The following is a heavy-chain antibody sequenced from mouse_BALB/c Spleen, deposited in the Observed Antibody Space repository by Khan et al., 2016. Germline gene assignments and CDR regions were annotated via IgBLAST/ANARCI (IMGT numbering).Heavy chain of an antibody. D-gene: IGHD1-1*01. CDR1: GFKIKDTY. CDR3: ARCDIITVSSMDY. CDR2: IDPANGIT. V-gene: IGHV14-3*02. J-gene: IGHJ4*01. Sequence: VQLQQSGAELVKPGASVKLSCRASGFKIKDTYIHWVRQRPAQGLEWIGRIDPANGITDYDPKFQDKATITADTSSNTAYLQVSSLTSEDTAVYYCARCDIITVSSMDYWGQGTSVTVSS.